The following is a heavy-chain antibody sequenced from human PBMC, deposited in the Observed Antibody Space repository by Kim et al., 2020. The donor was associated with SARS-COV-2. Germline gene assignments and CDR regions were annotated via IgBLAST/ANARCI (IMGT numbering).Heavy chain of an antibody. CDR3: SRRQGDGNYEYYFYS. J-gene: IGHJ4*02. CDR2: ITSSSYI. Sequence: GGSLRLSCAASGFTFSTYSMNWVRQAPGKGLEWVSIITSSSYIYYADSVKGRFTISRDNAKNSLFLQMNSLRDADTAVYYCSRRQGDGNYEYYFYSCGQG. V-gene: IGHV3-21*01. D-gene: IGHD1-7*01. CDR1: GFTFSTYS.